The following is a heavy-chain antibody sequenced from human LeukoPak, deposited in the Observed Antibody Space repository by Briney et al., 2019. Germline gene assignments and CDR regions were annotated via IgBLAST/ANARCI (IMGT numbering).Heavy chain of an antibody. CDR2: IYNSGNN. CDR1: GGSISSDY. J-gene: IGHJ4*02. Sequence: SETLSLACTVSGGSISSDYWQWIRQPPGKGLEWVGYIYNSGNNHYNSSLKSRVTISIDTSKNQFSLKLASVTAADTAVYYCAARGYWGQGTLVAVSS. D-gene: IGHD3-10*01. V-gene: IGHV4-59*08. CDR3: AARGY.